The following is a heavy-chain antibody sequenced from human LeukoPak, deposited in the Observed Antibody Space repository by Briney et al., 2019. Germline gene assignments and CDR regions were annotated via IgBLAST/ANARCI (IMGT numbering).Heavy chain of an antibody. CDR1: GGSIRSYY. V-gene: IGHV4-4*07. CDR2: IFDSVST. Sequence: SETLSLTCTVSGGSIRSYYWSWIRLPAGKGLEWIGHIFDSVSTNYNPSLNSRVTMSADTSKNQFSLKLSSVTAADTAVYYCARRYISTWVMDVWGQGTTVTVSS. D-gene: IGHD6-13*01. CDR3: ARRYISTWVMDV. J-gene: IGHJ6*02.